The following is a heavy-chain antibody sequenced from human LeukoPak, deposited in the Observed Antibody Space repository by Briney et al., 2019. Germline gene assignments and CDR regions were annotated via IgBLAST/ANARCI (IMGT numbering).Heavy chain of an antibody. CDR2: IKQDGSEK. Sequence: GGSLRLSCAASGFTFSSYWMSWVRQAPGKGLEWVANIKQDGSEKYYVDSVKGRFTISRDNAKNSLYLQMNSLRAEDTAVYYCARDHKTGTTSAFDIWGQGTMVTVSS. V-gene: IGHV3-7*01. CDR3: ARDHKTGTTSAFDI. D-gene: IGHD1-1*01. J-gene: IGHJ3*02. CDR1: GFTFSSYW.